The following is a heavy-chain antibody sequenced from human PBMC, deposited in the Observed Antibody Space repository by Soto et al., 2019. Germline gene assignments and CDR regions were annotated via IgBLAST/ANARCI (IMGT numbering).Heavy chain of an antibody. CDR2: IYYSGST. Sequence: SETLSLTCTVSGGSVSSGSYYWSWIRQPPGKGLEWIGYIYYSGSTNYNPSLKSRVTISVDTSKNQFSLKLSSVTGADTAVYYCARDLAGDFDYWGQGTLVTVSS. J-gene: IGHJ4*02. V-gene: IGHV4-61*01. CDR1: GGSVSSGSYY. CDR3: ARDLAGDFDY. D-gene: IGHD7-27*01.